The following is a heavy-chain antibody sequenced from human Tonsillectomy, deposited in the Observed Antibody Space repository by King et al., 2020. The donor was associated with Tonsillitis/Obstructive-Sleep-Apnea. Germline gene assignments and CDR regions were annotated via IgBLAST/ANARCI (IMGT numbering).Heavy chain of an antibody. Sequence: QLQESGPGLVKPSETLSLTCTVSGGSISSYYWSWIRQPPGKGLEWIGYIYYSGSTNYNPSLKSRVTISVETSKNQFSLKLGFLTAADTAVYYCAMTIAVAGTRGFDYWGQGTLVTVSS. CDR2: IYYSGST. D-gene: IGHD6-19*01. J-gene: IGHJ4*02. V-gene: IGHV4-59*01. CDR3: AMTIAVAGTRGFDY. CDR1: GGSISSYY.